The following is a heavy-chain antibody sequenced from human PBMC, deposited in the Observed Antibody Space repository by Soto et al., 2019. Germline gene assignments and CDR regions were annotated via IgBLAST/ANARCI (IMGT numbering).Heavy chain of an antibody. V-gene: IGHV3-13*01. CDR3: AREGRYDFWSGYQYYYYGMDV. Sequence: HPGGSLRLSCGASGFTFNIYDMDWVRQATGKGLEWVSAIGTAGDTYYPGSVKGRFTISRENAKNSLYLQMNSLRAEDTAVYYCAREGRYDFWSGYQYYYYGMDVWGEGTTVTVSS. CDR2: IGTAGDT. D-gene: IGHD3-3*01. J-gene: IGHJ6*01. CDR1: GFTFNIYD.